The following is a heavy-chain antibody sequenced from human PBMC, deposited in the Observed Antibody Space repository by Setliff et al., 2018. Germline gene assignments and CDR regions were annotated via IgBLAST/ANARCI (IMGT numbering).Heavy chain of an antibody. J-gene: IGHJ6*03. V-gene: IGHV1-69*05. CDR2: IIPIFGTT. D-gene: IGHD2-21*02. Sequence: ASVKVSCKASGGAFSNYGITWVRQAPGQGLEWMGGIIPIFGTTTYAQKFLGRVTITTDESSSTGYMELSSLRSEDTAVYFCARESVVVTTTNYYYYIDVWGEGTTVTVSS. CDR3: ARESVVVTTTNYYYYIDV. CDR1: GGAFSNYG.